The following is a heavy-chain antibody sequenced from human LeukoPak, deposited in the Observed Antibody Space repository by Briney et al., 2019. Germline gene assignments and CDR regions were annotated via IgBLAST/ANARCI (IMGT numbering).Heavy chain of an antibody. V-gene: IGHV3-7*01. CDR3: ARQDYGYSAF. J-gene: IGHJ4*02. Sequence: GGSPRLSCAASGFTFSSYWMSWVRQAPGKGLEWVANIKQDGSEKYFVDSVKGRFTISRDNAKNSLFLHMNSLRAEDTAVYYCARQDYGYSAFWGQGTLVTVSS. D-gene: IGHD4-17*01. CDR2: IKQDGSEK. CDR1: GFTFSSYW.